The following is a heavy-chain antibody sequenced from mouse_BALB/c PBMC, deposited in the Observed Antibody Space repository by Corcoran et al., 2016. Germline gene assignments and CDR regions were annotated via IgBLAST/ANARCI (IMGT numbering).Heavy chain of an antibody. V-gene: IGHV1S130*01. CDR1: GYTFTSSR. Sequence: QVPLQRPGSMLVRSGASVKLAFKASGYTFTSSRMHWVKQRPGQGLEWIGEIHPNSGNTNYNEKFKGKATLTVDTSSSTAYVDLSSLTSEDSAVYYCARSGRYDEFAYWGQGTLVTVSA. D-gene: IGHD2-14*01. CDR2: IHPNSGNT. J-gene: IGHJ3*01. CDR3: ARSGRYDEFAY.